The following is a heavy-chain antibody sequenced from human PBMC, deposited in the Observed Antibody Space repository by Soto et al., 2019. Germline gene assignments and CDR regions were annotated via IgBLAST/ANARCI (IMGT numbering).Heavy chain of an antibody. CDR3: ARARGYCSGGSCYRPPDY. Sequence: SETQSLTPGVYCGYISGYYWRRIRQTQRKGLEWMGHIYYSGSTYNNPSLQSRVTISVDTSKNQFSLKLSSVTAADTAVYYCARARGYCSGGSCYRPPDYWGQGTLVTVSS. CDR1: CGYISGYY. V-gene: IGHV4-34*11. CDR2: IYYSGST. D-gene: IGHD2-15*01. J-gene: IGHJ4*02.